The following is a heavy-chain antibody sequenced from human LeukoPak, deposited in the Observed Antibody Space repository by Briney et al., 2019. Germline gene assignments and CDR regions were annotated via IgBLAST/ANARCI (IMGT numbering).Heavy chain of an antibody. D-gene: IGHD2-15*01. CDR1: GFSLGTSGMG. Sequence: SGPTLVKPTQTLTLACTFSGFSLGTSGMGVGWVRQSPGKALEWLALIFCDDDKRYRPSLKSRLTFTKDTSRNQVVLTMTNMDPVDRATYYCSRGRRRASCGGGNCYYFDSWGQGILVTVSS. CDR3: SRGRRRASCGGGNCYYFDS. J-gene: IGHJ4*02. CDR2: IFCDDDK. V-gene: IGHV2-5*02.